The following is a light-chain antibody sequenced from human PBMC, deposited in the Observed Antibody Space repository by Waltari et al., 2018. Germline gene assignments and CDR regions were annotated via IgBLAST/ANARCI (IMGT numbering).Light chain of an antibody. Sequence: SYELTQPPSVSVSPGQTARITCSGDALPKQYAYWYQRKPGQAPVLVIYKDSERPSGIPERCSGSSSGTTVTLTISGVQAEDEADYYCQSADSSGTYRVFGGGTNLTVL. V-gene: IGLV3-25*03. J-gene: IGLJ2*01. CDR2: KDS. CDR1: ALPKQY. CDR3: QSADSSGTYRV.